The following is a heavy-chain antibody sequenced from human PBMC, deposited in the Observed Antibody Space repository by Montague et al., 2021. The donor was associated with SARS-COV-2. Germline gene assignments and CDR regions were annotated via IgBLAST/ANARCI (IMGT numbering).Heavy chain of an antibody. Sequence: TLSLTCTVSGGSISSSSYYWGWIRQPPGKGLEWIGSIFYSGSTYYNPSLKSRVTISVDTSKNHFSLKLSSVTAADTAVYYCARRGRKLLPVATTIGGFDIWGQGTMVTVSS. CDR3: ARRGRKLLPVATTIGGFDI. D-gene: IGHD5-12*01. CDR1: GGSISSSSYY. V-gene: IGHV4-39*02. CDR2: IFYSGST. J-gene: IGHJ3*02.